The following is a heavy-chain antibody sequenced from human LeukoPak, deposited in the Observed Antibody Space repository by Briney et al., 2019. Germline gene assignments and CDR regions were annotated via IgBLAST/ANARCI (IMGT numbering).Heavy chain of an antibody. CDR2: INPQGTST. D-gene: IGHD5-12*01. CDR3: ARDFTGESGYAGY. CDR1: GFTFSTYS. J-gene: IGHJ4*02. V-gene: IGHV3-21*06. Sequence: GGSLRLSCAATGFTFSTYSMNWVRQTPARGVEGVSSINPQGTSTWNADSVKGRFSISRDNAKNSLYLQMNSLSAEDTGVYYCARDFTGESGYAGYWGQGSLVIVSS.